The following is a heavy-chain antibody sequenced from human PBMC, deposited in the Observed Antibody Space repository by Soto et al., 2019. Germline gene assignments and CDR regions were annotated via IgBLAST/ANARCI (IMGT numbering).Heavy chain of an antibody. D-gene: IGHD3-3*01. V-gene: IGHV1-69*13. CDR2: IIPIFGTA. CDR3: PRHNLKSWIFGVVAVYNWFDP. J-gene: IGHJ5*02. Sequence: SAKVSCKASGGTFSSYAISWVRQAPGEGLEWMGGIIPIFGTANYAQKFQGRVTITADESTSTAYMELSSLRSEDTAVYYCPRHNLKSWIFGVVAVYNWFDPSAQGTLVTDSS. CDR1: GGTFSSYA.